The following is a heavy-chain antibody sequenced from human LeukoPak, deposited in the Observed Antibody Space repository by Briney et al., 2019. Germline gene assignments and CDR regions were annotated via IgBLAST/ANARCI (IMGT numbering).Heavy chain of an antibody. D-gene: IGHD3-10*01. CDR2: IYHSGST. V-gene: IGHV4-38-2*02. CDR3: ARQANRGNYYGSGSYYKNWFDP. CDR1: GYSISSGFY. J-gene: IGHJ5*02. Sequence: SETLSLTCTVSGYSISSGFYWGWIRQPPGKGLEWIEIIYHSGSTNYNPSLKSRVTISVDTSKNQFSLKLSSVTAADTAVYYCARQANRGNYYGSGSYYKNWFDPWGQGTLVTVSS.